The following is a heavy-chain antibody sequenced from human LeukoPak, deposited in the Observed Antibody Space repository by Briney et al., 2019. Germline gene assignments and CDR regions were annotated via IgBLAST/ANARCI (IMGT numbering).Heavy chain of an antibody. CDR1: GGSFSGYY. V-gene: IGHV4-34*01. Sequence: PSETLSLTCAVYGGSFSGYYWSWIRQPPGKGLEWIGEINHSGSTNYNPSLKSRVTISVDTSKNQFSLKLSSVTAADTAVYCCARVGRGSTYDYWGQGTLVTVSS. CDR3: ARVGRGSTYDY. CDR2: INHSGST. D-gene: IGHD1-26*01. J-gene: IGHJ4*02.